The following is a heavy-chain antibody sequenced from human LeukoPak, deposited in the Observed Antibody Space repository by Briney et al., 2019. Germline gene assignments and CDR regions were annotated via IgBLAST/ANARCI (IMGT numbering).Heavy chain of an antibody. CDR3: ARDQGIVVRTDY. Sequence: GASVKVSCKASGYTFTGYYMHWVRQAPGQGLEWMGWINPNSGGTNYAQKFQGRVTMTTDTSTSTAYMELRSLRSDDTAVYYCARDQGIVVRTDYWGQGTLVTVSS. J-gene: IGHJ4*02. V-gene: IGHV1-2*02. CDR2: INPNSGGT. CDR1: GYTFTGYY. D-gene: IGHD3-22*01.